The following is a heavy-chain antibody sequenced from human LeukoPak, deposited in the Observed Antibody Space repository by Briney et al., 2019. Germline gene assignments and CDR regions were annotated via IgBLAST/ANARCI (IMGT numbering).Heavy chain of an antibody. J-gene: IGHJ6*02. CDR3: ARDLAAPYGMDV. CDR1: GGSFSGHY. Sequence: SETLSLTCTVSGGSFSGHYWNWIRQPPGKGLEWIGYIYYSGSTNYNPSLKSRVTISVDTSKNQFSLKLSSVTAADTAVYYCARDLAAPYGMDVWGQGTTVTVSS. D-gene: IGHD6-25*01. CDR2: IYYSGST. V-gene: IGHV4-59*11.